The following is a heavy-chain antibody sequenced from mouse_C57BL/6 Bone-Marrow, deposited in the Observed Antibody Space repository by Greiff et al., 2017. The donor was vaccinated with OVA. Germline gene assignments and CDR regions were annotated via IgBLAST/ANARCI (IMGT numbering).Heavy chain of an antibody. J-gene: IGHJ3*01. CDR3: ARWDYDGGGAWFAY. D-gene: IGHD2-4*01. CDR2: IDPSDSYT. CDR1: GYTFTSYW. V-gene: IGHV1-69*01. Sequence: VKLQESGAELVMPGASVKLSCKASGYTFTSYWMHWVKQRPGQGLEWIGEIDPSDSYTNYNQKFKGKSTLTVDKSSSTAYMQLSSLTSEDSAVYYCARWDYDGGGAWFAYWGQGTLVTVSA.